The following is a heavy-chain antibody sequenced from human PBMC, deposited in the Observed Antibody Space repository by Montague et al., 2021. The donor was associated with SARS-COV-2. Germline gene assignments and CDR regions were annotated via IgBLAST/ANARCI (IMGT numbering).Heavy chain of an antibody. V-gene: IGHV2-5*02. CDR2: XYWXDEK. D-gene: IGHD5-18*01. CDR3: AHRYTAELGGLKLNAFFDF. Sequence: PALVKPTQTLTLTCSLSGFSLSTSGVCVGWIRQPPGKALEWLALXYWXDEKRYSPSLKSRLTIAKDTSKNQVVLTMTNMDPADTATYYCAHRYTAELGGLKLNAFFDFWGQGTLVTVSS. J-gene: IGHJ4*02. CDR1: GFSLSTSGVC.